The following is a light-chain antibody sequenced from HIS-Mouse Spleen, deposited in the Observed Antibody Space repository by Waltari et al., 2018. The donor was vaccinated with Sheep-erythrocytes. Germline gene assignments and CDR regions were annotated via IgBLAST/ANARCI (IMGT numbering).Light chain of an antibody. V-gene: IGLV2-23*01. CDR1: SSDVGSYNL. Sequence: QSALTQPASVSGSPGQSITISCTGTSSDVGSYNLVSWYQQHPGKAPKLRSYGGSKRPSGVSNRFSGSKSGNTASLTISGLQAEDEADYYCCSYAGSSTPWVFGGGTKLTVL. CDR3: CSYAGSSTPWV. CDR2: GGS. J-gene: IGLJ3*02.